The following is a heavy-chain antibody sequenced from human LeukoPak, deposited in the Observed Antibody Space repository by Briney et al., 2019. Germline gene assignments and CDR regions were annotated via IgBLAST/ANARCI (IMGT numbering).Heavy chain of an antibody. CDR3: AGSGSGGNWFDP. D-gene: IGHD3-10*01. Sequence: PGGSLRLSCAASGFTFSSYWMHWVRQVPGEGLVWVLRISSDGSSTSYADSVKGRFTISRDNAKNTLYLQMNSLRAEDTAVYYCAGSGSGGNWFDPWGQGTLVTVSS. CDR2: ISSDGSST. V-gene: IGHV3-74*01. CDR1: GFTFSSYW. J-gene: IGHJ5*02.